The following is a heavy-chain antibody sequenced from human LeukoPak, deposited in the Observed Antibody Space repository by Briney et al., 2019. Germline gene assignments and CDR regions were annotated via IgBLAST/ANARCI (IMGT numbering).Heavy chain of an antibody. CDR2: INPNTGDT. D-gene: IGHD5-18*01. J-gene: IGHJ4*02. V-gene: IGHV1-2*02. CDR3: AKDQGRGYTYGLYYFDY. CDR1: GYTFTGYY. Sequence: ASVKVSCKASGYTFTGYYLHWVRQAPGQGLEWMGWINPNTGDTNYAQKFLGRVTMTRDTSISTAYMELSRLRSDDTAVDYCAKDQGRGYTYGLYYFDYWGQGTLVTVSS.